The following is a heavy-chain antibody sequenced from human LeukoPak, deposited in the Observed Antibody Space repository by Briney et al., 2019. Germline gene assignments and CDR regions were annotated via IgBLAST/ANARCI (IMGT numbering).Heavy chain of an antibody. D-gene: IGHD6-19*01. CDR1: GGSVSSYY. Sequence: SETLSLTCTVSGGSVSSYYWSWVRQPPGKGLEWIGFIYFSGRTNYNPSLNSRVTISLDTSRNQFSLKLSSVTAADTAVYYCARVRAVAGTPPDYWGQGTLVTVSS. CDR3: ARVRAVAGTPPDY. CDR2: IYFSGRT. V-gene: IGHV4-59*08. J-gene: IGHJ4*02.